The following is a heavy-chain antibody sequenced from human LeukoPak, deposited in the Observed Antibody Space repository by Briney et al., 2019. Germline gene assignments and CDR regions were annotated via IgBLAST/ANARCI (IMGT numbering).Heavy chain of an antibody. D-gene: IGHD5-12*01. J-gene: IGHJ6*02. CDR2: IIPILGIA. V-gene: IGHV1-69*04. CDR1: GGTFGSYA. CDR3: ASRSWPSYYGMDV. Sequence: GASVKVSCKASGGTFGSYAISWVRQAPGQGLEWMGRIIPILGIANYAQKFQGRVTITADKSTSTAYMELSSLRSEDTAVYYCASRSWPSYYGMDVWGQGTTVTVSS.